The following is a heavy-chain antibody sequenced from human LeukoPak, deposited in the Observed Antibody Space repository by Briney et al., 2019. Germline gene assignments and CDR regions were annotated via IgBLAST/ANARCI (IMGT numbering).Heavy chain of an antibody. V-gene: IGHV3-21*01. CDR2: ISSSSSYI. Sequence: GGSLRFSCAASGFTFSSYSMNWVRQAPGKGLEWVSSISSSSSYIYYADSVKGRFTISRDNAKNSLYLQMNSLRAEDTAVYYCARDHYGDYSSPFDYWGQGTLVTVSS. J-gene: IGHJ4*02. CDR3: ARDHYGDYSSPFDY. D-gene: IGHD4-17*01. CDR1: GFTFSSYS.